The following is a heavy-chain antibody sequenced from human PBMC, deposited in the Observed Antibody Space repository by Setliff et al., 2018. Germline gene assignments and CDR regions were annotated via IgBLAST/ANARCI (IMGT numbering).Heavy chain of an antibody. V-gene: IGHV4-30-4*08. J-gene: IGHJ5*02. D-gene: IGHD4-17*01. CDR3: ARDFDDYGLDP. Sequence: PSETLSLTCTVSGGSISSGDYYWSWIRQPPGKGLEWIGYIYYSGSTYYNPSLKSRVTISVDTSKNQFSLKLSSVTAADTAVYYCARDFDDYGLDPWGQGTLVTVSS. CDR1: GGSISSGDYY. CDR2: IYYSGST.